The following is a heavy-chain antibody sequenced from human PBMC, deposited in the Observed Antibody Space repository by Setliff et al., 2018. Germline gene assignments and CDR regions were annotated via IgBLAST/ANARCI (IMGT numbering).Heavy chain of an antibody. D-gene: IGHD3-22*01. Sequence: SETLSLTCTVSGASISSYYWSWIRQPPGKGLEWIGYIYYGGTTNYNPSLKSRVSISLDTSKSQFSLRLSSLTAADTAVYYCARHRRDSSGNYFVGLYYFDYWGQGTPVTV. CDR2: IYYGGTT. V-gene: IGHV4-59*08. CDR3: ARHRRDSSGNYFVGLYYFDY. CDR1: GASISSYY. J-gene: IGHJ4*02.